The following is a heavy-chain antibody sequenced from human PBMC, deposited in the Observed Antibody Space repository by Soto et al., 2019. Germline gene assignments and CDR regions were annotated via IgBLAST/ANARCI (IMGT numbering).Heavy chain of an antibody. Sequence: ASVKVSCKASGYTFTSYGISWVRQAPGQGLEWMGWISAYNGNTNYAQKLQGRVTMTTDTSTSTAYMELRRLRSDDTAVYYCARVTEYSSSPPGSRLGYWRQGTLVTVA. V-gene: IGHV1-18*04. CDR3: ARVTEYSSSPPGSRLGY. D-gene: IGHD6-6*01. CDR1: GYTFTSYG. J-gene: IGHJ4*02. CDR2: ISAYNGNT.